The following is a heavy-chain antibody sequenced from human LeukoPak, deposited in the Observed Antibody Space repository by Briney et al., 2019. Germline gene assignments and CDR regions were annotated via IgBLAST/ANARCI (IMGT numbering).Heavy chain of an antibody. CDR3: ARDLREFYSSGRYVWDY. J-gene: IGHJ4*02. D-gene: IGHD6-19*01. Sequence: PGGSLRLSCAASGFTVSSNYMSWVRQAPGKGLEWVSVIYSGGSTYYADSVKGRFTISRDNSRNTLYLQMNSLRAEDTAVYYCARDLREFYSSGRYVWDYWGQGTLVTVSS. CDR1: GFTVSSNY. CDR2: IYSGGST. V-gene: IGHV3-53*01.